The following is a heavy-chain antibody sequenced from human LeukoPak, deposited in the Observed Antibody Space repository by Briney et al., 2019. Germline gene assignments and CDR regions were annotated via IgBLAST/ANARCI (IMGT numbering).Heavy chain of an antibody. CDR1: GFTFSRYA. J-gene: IGHJ4*02. V-gene: IGHV3-23*01. Sequence: SGGSLRLSCVASGFTFSRYAMSWVRPAPGKGLEWVSGMSSSGESPYYADSVKGRFTISRDNSKNTLYREINSLRAEDTAVYYCAKKSRDGYNPFDYLGQGTLVTVSS. CDR3: AKKSRDGYNPFDY. CDR2: MSSSGESP. D-gene: IGHD5-24*01.